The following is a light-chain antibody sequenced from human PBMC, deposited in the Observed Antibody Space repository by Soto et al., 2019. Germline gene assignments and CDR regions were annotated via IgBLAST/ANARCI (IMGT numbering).Light chain of an antibody. J-gene: IGLJ1*01. CDR2: EVV. Sequence: QSALTQPPSASGSPGQSVTISCTGTKNDIGVYDFVSWYQHHPGKAPRRSIYEVVQRPSGVPDRFSGSKSGNTASLTVSGLQAADEGYYFCKSYAGSNTYVFGSGTKLPVL. V-gene: IGLV2-8*01. CDR1: KNDIGVYDF. CDR3: KSYAGSNTYV.